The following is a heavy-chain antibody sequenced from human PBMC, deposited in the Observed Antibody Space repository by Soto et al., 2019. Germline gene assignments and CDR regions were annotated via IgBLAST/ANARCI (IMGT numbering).Heavy chain of an antibody. D-gene: IGHD3-10*01. J-gene: IGHJ4*02. CDR1: GGPINNYY. CDR3: ARSRDLPYYYGSGSYSYFFDY. V-gene: IGHV4-59*01. CDR2: IYYNGST. Sequence: KQSQTLSLTCTVSGGPINNYYWSWIRQPPGKGLEWIGFIYYNGSTNYNPSLKSRVTISVDTSKNQFSLKLSSVTAADTAVYYCARSRDLPYYYGSGSYSYFFDYWGQGTLVTVSS.